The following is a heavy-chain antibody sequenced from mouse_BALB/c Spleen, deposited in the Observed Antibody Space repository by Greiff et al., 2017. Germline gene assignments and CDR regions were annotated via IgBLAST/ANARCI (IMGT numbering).Heavy chain of an antibody. V-gene: IGHV1-69*02. CDR1: GYTFTSYW. Sequence: QVQLQQPGAELVKPGAPVKLSCKASGYTFTSYWMNWVKQRPGRGLEWIGRIDPSDSETHYNQKFKDKATLTVDKSSSTAYIQLSSLTSEDSAVYYCARGGVYFDYWGQGTTLTVSS. CDR3: ARGGVYFDY. CDR2: IDPSDSET. J-gene: IGHJ2*01.